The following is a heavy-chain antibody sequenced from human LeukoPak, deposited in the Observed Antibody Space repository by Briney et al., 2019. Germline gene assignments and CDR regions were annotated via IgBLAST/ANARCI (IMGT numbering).Heavy chain of an antibody. CDR2: IYPGDSDT. J-gene: IGHJ3*02. Sequence: GESLKISCKGSGYSFTSYWIGWVRQMPGEGLEWMGIIYPGDSDTRYSPSFQGQVTISADKSISTAYLQWSSLKASDTAMYYCARQGGDGYKADAFDIWGQGTMVTVSS. CDR3: ARQGGDGYKADAFDI. D-gene: IGHD5-24*01. V-gene: IGHV5-51*01. CDR1: GYSFTSYW.